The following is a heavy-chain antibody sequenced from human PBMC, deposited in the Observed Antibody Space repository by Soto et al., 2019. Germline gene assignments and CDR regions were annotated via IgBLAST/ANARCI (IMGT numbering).Heavy chain of an antibody. J-gene: IGHJ6*02. D-gene: IGHD3-10*02. CDR2: IIPIFGTA. V-gene: IGHV1-69*01. CDR3: ARDGAMLGLGKHGYGMDV. CDR1: GGTFSSYA. Sequence: QVQLVQSGAEVKKPGSSVKVSCKASGGTFSSYAISWGRQAPGHGLEWMGGIIPIFGTANYGQKFQGSVTITADESTRTAYMELSSLRPEDTAVYYCARDGAMLGLGKHGYGMDVWGQGTTGTVSS.